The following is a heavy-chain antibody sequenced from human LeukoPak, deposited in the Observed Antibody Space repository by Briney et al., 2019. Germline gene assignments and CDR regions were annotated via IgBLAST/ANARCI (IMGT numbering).Heavy chain of an antibody. CDR2: INTNTGNP. D-gene: IGHD3-10*01. V-gene: IGHV7-4-1*02. CDR1: GYTFSTYG. Sequence: ASVKVSCKASGYTFSTYGMNWVRQAPGQGLEWMGWINTNTGNPTYAQGFTGRFVFSLDTSVSTAYLQISSLKADDTAVYYCARANLWFGELGWIDPWGQGTQVTVSS. CDR3: ARANLWFGELGWIDP. J-gene: IGHJ5*02.